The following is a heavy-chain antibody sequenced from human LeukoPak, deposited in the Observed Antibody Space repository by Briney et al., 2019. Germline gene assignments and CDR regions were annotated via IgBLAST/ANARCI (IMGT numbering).Heavy chain of an antibody. Sequence: SETLSLTCAVSGAISSSIHYWAWIRQPPGKGLEWIGSIYYNGNAYYNPSIKSRVTISLDTSESQFSLKLSSVTAADTAVYYCARYGLLGISEINAFDIWGQGTMVTVPS. CDR3: ARYGLLGISEINAFDI. CDR1: GAISSSIHY. D-gene: IGHD2-15*01. CDR2: IYYNGNA. V-gene: IGHV4-39*07. J-gene: IGHJ3*02.